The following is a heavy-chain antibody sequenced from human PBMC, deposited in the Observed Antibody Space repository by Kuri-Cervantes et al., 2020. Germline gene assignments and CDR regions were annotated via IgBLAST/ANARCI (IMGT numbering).Heavy chain of an antibody. J-gene: IGHJ4*02. Sequence: GSLRLSCAVSGFIFDDYGMSWIRQPPGKGLEWIGEINRGGSTNYNPSLKSRVTISVDTSKNQFSLKLSSVTAADTAVYYCARGSIRGHFDYWGQGTLVTVSS. CDR3: ARGSIRGHFDY. V-gene: IGHV4-34*01. D-gene: IGHD2-21*01. CDR1: GFIFDDYG. CDR2: INRGGST.